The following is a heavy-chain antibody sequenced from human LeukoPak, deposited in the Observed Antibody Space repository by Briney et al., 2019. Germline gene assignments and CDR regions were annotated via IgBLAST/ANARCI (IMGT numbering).Heavy chain of an antibody. Sequence: GGSLRLSCAASGFTSSSYWMSWVRQAPGKGLEWVANIKQDGSEKYYVDSVKGRFTISRDNAKNSLYLQMNSLRAEDTAVYYCARLYCSGGSCYSITAFDYWGQGTLVTVSS. CDR1: GFTSSSYW. J-gene: IGHJ4*02. D-gene: IGHD2-15*01. V-gene: IGHV3-7*01. CDR2: IKQDGSEK. CDR3: ARLYCSGGSCYSITAFDY.